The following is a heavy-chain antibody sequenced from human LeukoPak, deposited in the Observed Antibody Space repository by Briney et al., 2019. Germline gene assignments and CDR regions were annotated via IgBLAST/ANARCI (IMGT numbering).Heavy chain of an antibody. Sequence: GGSLRLSCAASGFTFSSYAMSWVRQAPGKGLEWVSAISGSGGSTYYADSVKGRFTISRDNSKKTLYLQMNSLRAEDTAVYYCARGGVRGQLRIDYWGQGTLVTVSS. J-gene: IGHJ4*02. CDR3: ARGGVRGQLRIDY. CDR2: ISGSGGST. V-gene: IGHV3-23*01. D-gene: IGHD2-2*01. CDR1: GFTFSSYA.